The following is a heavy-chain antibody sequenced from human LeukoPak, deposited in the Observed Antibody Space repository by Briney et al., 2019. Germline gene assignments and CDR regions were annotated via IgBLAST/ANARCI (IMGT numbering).Heavy chain of an antibody. CDR2: IYYSGST. V-gene: IGHV4-39*01. D-gene: IGHD3-3*01. Sequence: PSETLSLTCTVSGGSISSSSYDWGWIRQPPGKGLEWNGSIYYSGSTYYNPSLKSRVTISVDTSKNQFSLKLSSVTAADTAVYYCATRRSEYYDFWSGLDAFDIWGQGTMVTVSS. CDR3: ATRRSEYYDFWSGLDAFDI. CDR1: GGSISSSSYD. J-gene: IGHJ3*02.